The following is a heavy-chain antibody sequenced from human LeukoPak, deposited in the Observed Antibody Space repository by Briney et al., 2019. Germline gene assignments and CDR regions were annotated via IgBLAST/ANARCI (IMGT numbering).Heavy chain of an antibody. CDR3: AGRRITMIVVVI. J-gene: IGHJ4*02. CDR2: IIPIFGTA. CDR1: GGTFSSYA. V-gene: IGHV1-69*01. Sequence: ASVKVSCKASGGTFSSYAISWVRQAPGQGLEWMGGIIPIFGTANYAQKFQGRVTITADESTSTAYMELSSLRSEDTAVYYCAGRRITMIVVVIWGQGTLVTVSS. D-gene: IGHD3-22*01.